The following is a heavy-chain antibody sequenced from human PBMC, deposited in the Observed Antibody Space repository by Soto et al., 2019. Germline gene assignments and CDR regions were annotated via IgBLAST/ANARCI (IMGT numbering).Heavy chain of an antibody. CDR1: GFTFSSYS. Sequence: LRLSCAASGFTFSSYSMNWVRQAPGKGLEWVSSISGSSTYIYYADSVKGRFTISRDNAKNSLYLQMNSLRAEDTAVYFCARDVPAGTKTGTFDYWGQGTLVTVSS. CDR3: ARDVPAGTKTGTFDY. V-gene: IGHV3-21*01. J-gene: IGHJ4*02. D-gene: IGHD6-19*01. CDR2: ISGSSTYI.